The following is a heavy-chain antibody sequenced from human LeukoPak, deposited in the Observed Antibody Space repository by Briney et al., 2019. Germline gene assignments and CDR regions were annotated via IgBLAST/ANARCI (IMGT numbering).Heavy chain of an antibody. CDR1: GGTFSSYA. D-gene: IGHD5-24*01. J-gene: IGHJ3*02. CDR3: ARDLEMATIDDAFDI. Sequence: AASVKVSCKASGGTFSSYAISWVRQAPGQGPEWMGRIIPIFGTANYAQKFQGRVTITTDESTSTAYMELSSLRSEDTAVYYCARDLEMATIDDAFDIWGQGTMVTVSS. CDR2: IIPIFGTA. V-gene: IGHV1-69*05.